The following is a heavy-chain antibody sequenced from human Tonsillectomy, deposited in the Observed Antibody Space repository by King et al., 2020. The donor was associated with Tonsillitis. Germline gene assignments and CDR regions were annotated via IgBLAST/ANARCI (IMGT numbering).Heavy chain of an antibody. Sequence: QLVQSGAEVKKPGESLKISCKASGYSFTSYWIGWVRQMTGKGLEWMGIIYPGDSDIRYSPSFQGQVTISADKSISTAYLQWSSLKASDTAMYYWARYGESIAWESLGNYYYMDVWGKGTTVTVSS. CDR1: GYSFTSYW. V-gene: IGHV5-51*01. CDR3: ARYGESIAWESLGNYYYMDV. J-gene: IGHJ6*03. D-gene: IGHD3-10*01. CDR2: IYPGDSDI.